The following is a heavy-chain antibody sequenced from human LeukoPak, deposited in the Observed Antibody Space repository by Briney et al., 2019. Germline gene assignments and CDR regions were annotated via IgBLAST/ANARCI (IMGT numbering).Heavy chain of an antibody. J-gene: IGHJ5*02. CDR1: GYSFRSYW. V-gene: IGHV5-51*01. D-gene: IGHD2-2*01. CDR2: IYPGDSRT. Sequence: GESLKISCKGTGYSFRSYWIGWVRQMPGKGMEWMGVIYPGDSRTRYNPSLQGQVTISVDKSINTAYLEWVSLKASDTAMYYCACRDLTSTWSYPWGQGTLVIVSS. CDR3: ACRDLTSTWSYP.